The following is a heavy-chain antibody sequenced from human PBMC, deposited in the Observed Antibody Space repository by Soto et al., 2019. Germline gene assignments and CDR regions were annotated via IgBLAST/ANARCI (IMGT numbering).Heavy chain of an antibody. CDR2: INPNSGGT. D-gene: IGHD3-3*02. CDR1: GYTFTCYY. J-gene: IGHJ6*02. CDR3: ARDLSPFSVETGDYYYGMDV. Sequence: GASVKGSCKASGYTFTCYYMHWVRQAPGQGLEWMGWINPNSGGTNYAQKFQGWVTMTRDTSISTAYMELSRLRSDDTAVYYCARDLSPFSVETGDYYYGMDVWGQGTTVTVSS. V-gene: IGHV1-2*04.